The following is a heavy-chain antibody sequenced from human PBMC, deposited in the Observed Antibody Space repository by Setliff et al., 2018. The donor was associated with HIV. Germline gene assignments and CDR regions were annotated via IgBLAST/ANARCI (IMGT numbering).Heavy chain of an antibody. Sequence: SETLSLTCTVSGVSISSYYWSWIRQPAGKGLEWIGRIYASGRTNYNPSLKSRVTISRDNAKKTLDLQMNSLRAEDTAVYFCSASGWPFDYWGQGTLVTVSS. CDR2: IYASGRT. CDR3: SASGWPFDY. CDR1: GVSISSYY. J-gene: IGHJ4*02. V-gene: IGHV4-4*07. D-gene: IGHD6-19*01.